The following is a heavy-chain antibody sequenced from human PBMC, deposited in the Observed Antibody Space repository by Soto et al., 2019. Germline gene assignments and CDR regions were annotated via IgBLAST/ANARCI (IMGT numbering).Heavy chain of an antibody. V-gene: IGHV1-2*04. D-gene: IGHD2-8*01. CDR2: INPKSGGT. CDR3: ARGDSTDCSNGVCSFFYNHDMAV. CDR1: GYSFTDYH. J-gene: IGHJ6*02. Sequence: ASVKVSCKASGYSFTDYHIHWVRQAPGQGLEWLGRINPKSGGTSTAQKFQGWVTMTTDTSISTASMELTRLTSDDPAIYYCARGDSTDCSNGVCSFFYNHDMAVWGQGTTVTVS.